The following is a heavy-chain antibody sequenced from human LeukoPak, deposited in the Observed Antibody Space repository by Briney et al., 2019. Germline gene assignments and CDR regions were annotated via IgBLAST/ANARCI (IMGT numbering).Heavy chain of an antibody. Sequence: GGSLRLSCAASGFTFSSYAMSWVRQAPGKGLEWVSAISGSGGSTYYADSVKGRFTISRDNSKNTLYLQMNSLRAEDTAIYYCAKCLSSTSCRNFDSWGQGTLVTVSS. D-gene: IGHD2-2*01. CDR3: AKCLSSTSCRNFDS. CDR2: ISGSGGST. CDR1: GFTFSSYA. J-gene: IGHJ4*02. V-gene: IGHV3-23*01.